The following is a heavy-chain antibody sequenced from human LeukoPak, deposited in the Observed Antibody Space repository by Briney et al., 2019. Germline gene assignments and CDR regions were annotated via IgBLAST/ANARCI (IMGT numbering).Heavy chain of an antibody. CDR1: GFTVSSNY. CDR2: IYSGGST. CDR3: ARDYSSGYQGWFDP. J-gene: IGHJ5*02. V-gene: IGHV3-53*01. Sequence: QAGGSLRLSCAASGFTVSSNYMSWVRQAPGKGLEWVSVIYSGGSTYYADSVKGRFTISRDNSKNTLYLQMNSLRAEDTAVYYCARDYSSGYQGWFDPWGQGTLVTVSS. D-gene: IGHD3-22*01.